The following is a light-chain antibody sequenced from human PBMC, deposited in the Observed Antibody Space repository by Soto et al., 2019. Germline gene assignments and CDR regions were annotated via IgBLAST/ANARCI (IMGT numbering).Light chain of an antibody. CDR2: DAS. V-gene: IGKV1-33*01. CDR3: QQYDNPPLT. Sequence: HTTQSPSSLSASVGDRVTITCQASPDISNYLNWYQQKPGKAPKLLIYDASNLETGVPSRFSGSGSGTDFTFTISSLQPEDIATYYCQQYDNPPLTFGGGTKV. CDR1: PDISNY. J-gene: IGKJ4*01.